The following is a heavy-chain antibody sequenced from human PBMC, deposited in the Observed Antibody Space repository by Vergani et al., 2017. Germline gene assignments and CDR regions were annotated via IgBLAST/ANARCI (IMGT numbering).Heavy chain of an antibody. V-gene: IGHV4-59*01. Sequence: VQLQESGPGLVKPSETLSITCTVSGGSISSYYWSWIRQPPGKGLEWVGYIYYSGSTNYNPSLKSRVTISVDTSKNQFSLKLSSVTAADTAVYYCAGVPVVVVPAAIPYGWFDHWGQGTRVTVSS. J-gene: IGHJ5*02. D-gene: IGHD2-2*01. CDR3: AGVPVVVVPAAIPYGWFDH. CDR2: IYYSGST. CDR1: GGSISSYY.